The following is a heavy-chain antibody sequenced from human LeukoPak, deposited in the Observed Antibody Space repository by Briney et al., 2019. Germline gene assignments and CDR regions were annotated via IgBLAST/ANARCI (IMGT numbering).Heavy chain of an antibody. CDR1: GGSISSSSYY. J-gene: IGHJ4*02. Sequence: PSETLSLTCTVSGGSISSSSYYWGWIRQPPGKGLEWIGSIYYSGSTYYNPSLKSRVTISVDTSKNQFSLKLSSVTAADTAVYYCARGLAVLRYFDWLYCFDYWGQGTLVTVSS. D-gene: IGHD3-9*01. CDR3: ARGLAVLRYFDWLYCFDY. CDR2: IYYSGST. V-gene: IGHV4-39*07.